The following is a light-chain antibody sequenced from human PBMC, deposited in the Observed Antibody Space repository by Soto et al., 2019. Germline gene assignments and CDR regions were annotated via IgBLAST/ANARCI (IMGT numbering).Light chain of an antibody. J-gene: IGLJ2*01. CDR2: EVS. CDR1: SNDVGGYNY. V-gene: IGLV2-14*01. CDR3: SSYAGSNNVV. Sequence: QSALTQPASVSGSPGQSITISCTGTSNDVGGYNYVSWYQQHPGKAPQLIIYEVSNRPSGVSHRFSGSKSGDTASLTISGLQAEDGADYYCSSYAGSNNVVFGGGTKLT.